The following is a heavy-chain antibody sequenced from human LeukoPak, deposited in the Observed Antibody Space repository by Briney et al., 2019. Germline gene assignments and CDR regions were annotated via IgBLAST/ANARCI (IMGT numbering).Heavy chain of an antibody. Sequence: ASVKVSCKASGYTFTNYDINWVRQAAGQGLEWMGWMNPNSGNTGYAQKFQGRVTMTRNTSISTAYMELSSLKSEDTAVYYCARDSRYYDFWSGYYTGGFDYWGQGTLVTVSS. D-gene: IGHD3-3*01. CDR2: MNPNSGNT. V-gene: IGHV1-8*01. CDR3: ARDSRYYDFWSGYYTGGFDY. J-gene: IGHJ4*02. CDR1: GYTFTNYD.